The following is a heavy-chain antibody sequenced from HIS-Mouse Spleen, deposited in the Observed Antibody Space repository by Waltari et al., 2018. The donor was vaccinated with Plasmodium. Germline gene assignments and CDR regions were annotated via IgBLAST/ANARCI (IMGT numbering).Heavy chain of an antibody. Sequence: EVQLVESGGGLVKPGGSLRLSCAAPGFTFSSYSMNWGRQAPGKGLEWVSSISSSSSYIYYADSVKGRFTISRDNAKNSLYLQMNSLRAEDTAVYYCAREDILTGYYNDYWYFDLWGRGTLVTVSS. CDR3: AREDILTGYYNDYWYFDL. CDR1: GFTFSSYS. CDR2: ISSSSSYI. V-gene: IGHV3-21*01. J-gene: IGHJ2*01. D-gene: IGHD3-9*01.